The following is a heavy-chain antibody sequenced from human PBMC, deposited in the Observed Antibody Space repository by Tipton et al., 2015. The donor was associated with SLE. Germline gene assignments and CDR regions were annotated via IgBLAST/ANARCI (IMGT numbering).Heavy chain of an antibody. D-gene: IGHD2-15*01. CDR3: ASEGYCSGGSCLFDY. J-gene: IGHJ4*02. Sequence: SLRLSCAASGFTFSTYAMNWVRQAPGKGLEWVSVTYSGGPTYYADSVKGRFTISRDNSNNTLYLQMNSLRPEDTAVYFCASEGYCSGGSCLFDYWGQGTLVTVSS. CDR1: GFTFSTYA. V-gene: IGHV3-53*05. CDR2: TYSGGPT.